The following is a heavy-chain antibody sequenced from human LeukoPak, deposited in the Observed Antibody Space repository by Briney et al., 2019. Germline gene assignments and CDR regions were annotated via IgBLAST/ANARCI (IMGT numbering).Heavy chain of an antibody. V-gene: IGHV4-34*01. CDR1: GGSFSGYY. CDR3: ARGRLRNNWFDP. D-gene: IGHD5-12*01. Sequence: SETLSLTCAVYGGSFSGYYWSWIRQPPGKGLEWIAEINHSGSTNYNPSLKSRVTISVDTSKNQFSLKLSSVTAADTAVYYCARGRLRNNWFDPWGQGTLVTVSS. CDR2: INHSGST. J-gene: IGHJ5*02.